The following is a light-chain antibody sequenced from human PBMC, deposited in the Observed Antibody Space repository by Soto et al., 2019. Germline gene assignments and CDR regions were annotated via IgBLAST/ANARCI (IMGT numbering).Light chain of an antibody. CDR3: TSHAGTGNCPYI. CDR2: EVN. Sequence: QSALTQPPSASGSPGQSVTISCTGTSSDVGAYNYVSWYQHHPGKAPKLLVYEVNKRPSGVPDRFSGSRSGNTASLTVSGLQAEDEADYYCTSHAGTGNCPYIFGTGTKLTVL. V-gene: IGLV2-8*01. J-gene: IGLJ1*01. CDR1: SSDVGAYNY.